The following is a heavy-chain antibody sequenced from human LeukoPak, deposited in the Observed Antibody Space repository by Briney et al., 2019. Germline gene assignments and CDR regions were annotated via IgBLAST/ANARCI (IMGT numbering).Heavy chain of an antibody. J-gene: IGHJ3*02. CDR1: GGSISSGGHY. Sequence: SQTLSLTCTVSGGSISSGGHYWTWIRQHPGKGLEWIACIYHTGTTYYNPSLKSRVNISVDTSKNQFSLKLSSVTAADTAVYYCARSPDDAFDIWGQGTMVTVSS. CDR3: ARSPDDAFDI. V-gene: IGHV4-31*03. CDR2: IYHTGTT.